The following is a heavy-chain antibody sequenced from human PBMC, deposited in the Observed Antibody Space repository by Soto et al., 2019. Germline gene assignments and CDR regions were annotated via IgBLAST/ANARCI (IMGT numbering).Heavy chain of an antibody. V-gene: IGHV3-30-3*01. J-gene: IGHJ4*02. CDR3: ARAGGLLLDY. CDR2: ISYDGSNK. D-gene: IGHD2-15*01. CDR1: GFTFSSYA. Sequence: GGSLRLSCAASGFTFSSYAMHWVRQAPGKGLEWVAVISYDGSNKFYADSVKGRFTISRDISKNTLYLQMNSLRAEDTAVYYCARAGGLLLDYWGQGTLVTVSS.